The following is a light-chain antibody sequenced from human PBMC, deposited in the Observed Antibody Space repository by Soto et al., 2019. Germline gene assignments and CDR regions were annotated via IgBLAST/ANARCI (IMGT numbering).Light chain of an antibody. J-gene: IGLJ1*01. CDR2: KNN. CDR1: SSSIGTNY. CDR3: ASWDGSLSGYV. V-gene: IGLV1-47*01. Sequence: QSVLTQPPSASGTPGQRVTISCSGSSSSIGTNYVYWYQQLPGTAPKLIIYKNNQRPSGVPDRFSGSKSGTSASLAISGLRSEDEADYHCASWDGSLSGYVFGTGTKVTVL.